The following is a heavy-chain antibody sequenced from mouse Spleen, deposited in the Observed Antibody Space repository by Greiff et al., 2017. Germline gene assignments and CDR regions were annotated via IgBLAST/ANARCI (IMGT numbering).Heavy chain of an antibody. J-gene: IGHJ2*01. D-gene: IGHD6-5*01. V-gene: IGHV5-16*01. Sequence: EVQLVESEGGLVQPGSSMKLSCTASGFTFSDYYMAWVRQVPEKGLEWVANINYDGSSTYYLDSLKSRFIISRDNAKNILYLQMSSLKSEDTATYYCARGEGLFFDYWGQGTTLTVSS. CDR3: ARGEGLFFDY. CDR1: GFTFSDYY. CDR2: INYDGSST.